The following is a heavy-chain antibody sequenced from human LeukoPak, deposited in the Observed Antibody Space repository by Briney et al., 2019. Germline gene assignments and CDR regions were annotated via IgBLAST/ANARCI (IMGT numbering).Heavy chain of an antibody. V-gene: IGHV3-30*18. CDR1: GFTFSSYG. Sequence: GRSLRLSCAASGFTFSSYGMHWVRQAPGKGLEWVAVISYDGSNKYYADSVKGRFTISRDNSKNTLYLQMNSLRAEDTAVYYCAKDSGDIVATIYYFDYGGQGTLVTVSS. CDR2: ISYDGSNK. CDR3: AKDSGDIVATIYYFDY. J-gene: IGHJ4*02. D-gene: IGHD5-12*01.